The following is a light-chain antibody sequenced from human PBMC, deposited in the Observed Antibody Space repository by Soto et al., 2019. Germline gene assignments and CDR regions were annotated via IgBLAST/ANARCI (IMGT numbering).Light chain of an antibody. CDR2: GAS. Sequence: EIVMTQSPATLSVSPGERATLSCRASQSVSSNLAWYQQKPGQAPRLLIYGASTRATGIPARFSGSGSGTEFTLTISSLQSEAFAVYYCPQYNNLPPLTFGGGTNVEIK. J-gene: IGKJ4*01. CDR3: PQYNNLPPLT. CDR1: QSVSSN. V-gene: IGKV3-15*01.